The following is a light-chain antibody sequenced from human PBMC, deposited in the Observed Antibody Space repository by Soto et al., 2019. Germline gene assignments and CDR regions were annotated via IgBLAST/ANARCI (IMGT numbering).Light chain of an antibody. J-gene: IGKJ2*01. CDR3: QQRINWPLYT. CDR2: EAS. Sequence: DIVLTQSPATLSLSPGERATLSCRASQSVSTSLAWYQQRPGQVPRLLIYEASNRATGIPARFSGSGSGTDFTLTISSLEPEDFAVYYCQQRINWPLYTFGPGTKLEIK. CDR1: QSVSTS. V-gene: IGKV3-11*01.